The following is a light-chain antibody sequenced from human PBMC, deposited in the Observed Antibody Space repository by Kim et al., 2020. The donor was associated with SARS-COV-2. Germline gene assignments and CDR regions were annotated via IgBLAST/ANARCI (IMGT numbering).Light chain of an antibody. CDR2: DVS. CDR3: SSYTSSSTNV. Sequence: QSALTQPASVSGSPGQSITISCTGTSSDVGGYNYVSWYQQHPGKAPKLMIYDVSKRPSGVSNRFSGSKSVNTASLTISGLQAEDEADYYCSSYTSSSTNVFGTGTKVTVL. V-gene: IGLV2-14*01. CDR1: SSDVGGYNY. J-gene: IGLJ1*01.